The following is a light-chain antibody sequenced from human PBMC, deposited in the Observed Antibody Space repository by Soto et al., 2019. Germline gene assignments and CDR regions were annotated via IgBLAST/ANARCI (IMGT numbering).Light chain of an antibody. V-gene: IGLV1-40*01. Sequence: QSVLTQPPSVSGAPGQRVTISCTGSSSNIGAGYDVHWYQQLPGTAPKLLIYGNSNRPSGVPDRFSGSKSGTSASLAITGLHAEDDADYYSQSYDRSLSGCVFCAGTKLTVL. CDR3: QSYDRSLSGCV. CDR2: GNS. CDR1: SSNIGAGYD. J-gene: IGLJ3*02.